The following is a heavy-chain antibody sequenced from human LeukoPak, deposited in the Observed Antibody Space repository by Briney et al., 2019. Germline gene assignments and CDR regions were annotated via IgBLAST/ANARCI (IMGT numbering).Heavy chain of an antibody. CDR1: GFTVSSNY. CDR3: ALGYCSSTSCYAGDY. Sequence: RGSLRLSCAASGFTVSSNYMSWVRQAPGKGLEWVSVTYSGGSTYYADSVKGRFTISRDNSKNTLYLQMNSLRAEDTAVYYCALGYCSSTSCYAGDYWGQGTLVTVSS. J-gene: IGHJ4*02. CDR2: TYSGGST. V-gene: IGHV3-53*01. D-gene: IGHD2-2*01.